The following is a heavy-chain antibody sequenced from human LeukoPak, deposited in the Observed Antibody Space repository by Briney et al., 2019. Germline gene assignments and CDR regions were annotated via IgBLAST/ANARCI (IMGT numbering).Heavy chain of an antibody. V-gene: IGHV3-53*01. J-gene: IGHJ4*02. CDR1: GFTVSSNY. D-gene: IGHD4-17*01. CDR3: AKFALRLGSAGDY. CDR2: IYSGGST. Sequence: GGSLRLSCAASGFTVSSNYMSWVRQAPGKGLEWVSVIYSGGSTYYADSVKGRFTISRDNSKNTLYLQMNSLRAEDTAVYYCAKFALRLGSAGDYWGQGTLVTVSS.